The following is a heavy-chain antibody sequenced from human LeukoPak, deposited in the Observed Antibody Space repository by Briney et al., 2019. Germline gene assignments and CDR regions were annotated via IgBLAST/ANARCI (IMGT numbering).Heavy chain of an antibody. CDR3: ARGVYYFDY. J-gene: IGHJ4*02. CDR2: LKEDGSGK. CDR1: GFTFSSHW. V-gene: IGHV3-7*04. Sequence: PGGSLRLSCAASGFTFSSHWMTWVRQAPGKGLEWVANLKEDGSGKYYVDSVKGRFTISRDNAKNSLYLQMNSLRGDDTAVYYCARGVYYFDYWGQGTLVTVSS.